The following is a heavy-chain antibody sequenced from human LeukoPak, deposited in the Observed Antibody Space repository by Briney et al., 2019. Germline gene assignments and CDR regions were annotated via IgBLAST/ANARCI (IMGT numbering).Heavy chain of an antibody. CDR3: ARQTGSGLFILP. Sequence: SETLSLTCTVSGGSISSYYWNWIRQPPGKGLEWSGYVYYSGTTNYNPSLKSRVSMSVATSKNQFSLKLSSVTAADTAVYYCARQTGSGLFILPGGQGTLVTVSS. D-gene: IGHD3/OR15-3a*01. V-gene: IGHV4-59*01. J-gene: IGHJ4*02. CDR1: GGSISSYY. CDR2: VYYSGTT.